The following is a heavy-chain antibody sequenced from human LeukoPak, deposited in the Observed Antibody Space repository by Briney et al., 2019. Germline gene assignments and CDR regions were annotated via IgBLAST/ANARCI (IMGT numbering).Heavy chain of an antibody. J-gene: IGHJ4*02. CDR2: ISSSSSYI. D-gene: IGHD3-9*01. Sequence: GGSLRLSCAASGFTFSSYAMSWVRQAPGKGLEWVSSISSSSSYIYYADSVKGRFTISRDNAKNSLYLQMNSLRAEDTAVYYCARIGRILTYDYWGQGTLVTVSS. V-gene: IGHV3-21*01. CDR3: ARIGRILTYDY. CDR1: GFTFSSYA.